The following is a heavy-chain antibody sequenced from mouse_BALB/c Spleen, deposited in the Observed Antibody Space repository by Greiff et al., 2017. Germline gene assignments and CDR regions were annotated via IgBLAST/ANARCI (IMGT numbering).Heavy chain of an antibody. Sequence: VQLKESGPELGKPGASVKISCKASGYSFTGYNMYWVKQSHRKSLEWIGYIDPYNGGTSYNQKSKGKATLTVDKSSSTAYMHLNSLTSEDSAIYYCARQGLLYAMDYWGQGTSVTVSS. V-gene: IGHV1S135*01. CDR1: GYSFTGYN. J-gene: IGHJ4*01. CDR3: ARQGLLYAMDY. D-gene: IGHD1-1*01. CDR2: IDPYNGGT.